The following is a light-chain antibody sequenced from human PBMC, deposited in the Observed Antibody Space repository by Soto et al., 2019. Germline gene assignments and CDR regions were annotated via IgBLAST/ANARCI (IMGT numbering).Light chain of an antibody. CDR2: NVA. CDR3: CSYAGNYIWV. CDR1: SSDVGTYNL. V-gene: IGLV2-11*01. J-gene: IGLJ3*02. Sequence: QSVLTQPRSVSGSPGQSVTLSCDGSSSDVGTYNLVSWYQQHPGKAPKLMIFNVANRPSGVPYRFSGSKSGNTASLTISGLQAEDEADYYCCSYAGNYIWVFGGGTK.